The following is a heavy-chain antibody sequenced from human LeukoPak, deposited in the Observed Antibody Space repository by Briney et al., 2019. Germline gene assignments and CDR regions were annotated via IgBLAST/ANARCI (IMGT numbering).Heavy chain of an antibody. CDR1: GGSISSYY. Sequence: PSETLSLTCTVSGGSISSYYWSWIRQPPGRGLQWIGYIYYSGSTNYNPSLKSRVTISVDTSKNQFSLKLSSVTAADTAVYYCATLSYYYGSGSLTFDYWGQGTLVTVSS. D-gene: IGHD3-10*01. CDR2: IYYSGST. J-gene: IGHJ4*02. V-gene: IGHV4-59*01. CDR3: ATLSYYYGSGSLTFDY.